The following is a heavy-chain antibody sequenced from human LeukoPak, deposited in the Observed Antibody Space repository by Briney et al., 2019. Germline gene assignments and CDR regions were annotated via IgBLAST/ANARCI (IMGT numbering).Heavy chain of an antibody. D-gene: IGHD1-26*01. J-gene: IGHJ3*02. Sequence: PGGSLRLSCAASGFTFADYAMHWVRQAPGKGLEWVSGISWNSGSMGYADSVKGRFTISRDNAKNSLYLQMNSLRAEDTALYYCAKDLYTGYFDAFDMWGQGTMVTVSS. V-gene: IGHV3-9*01. CDR2: ISWNSGSM. CDR3: AKDLYTGYFDAFDM. CDR1: GFTFADYA.